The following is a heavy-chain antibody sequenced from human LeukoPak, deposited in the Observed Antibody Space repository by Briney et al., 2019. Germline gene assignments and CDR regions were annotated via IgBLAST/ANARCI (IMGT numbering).Heavy chain of an antibody. D-gene: IGHD2-21*02. J-gene: IGHJ4*02. CDR2: IRSKANSYAT. CDR3: TRDCGGDCYDNY. V-gene: IGHV3-73*01. CDR1: GFTFSGSA. Sequence: GRSLKLSCAASGFTFSGSAMHWVRQASGKGLEWVGRIRSKANSYATAYAASVKGRFTISRDDSKKTAYLQRSSLKPEDTAVYYCTRDCGGDCYDNYWGQGTLVTVSS.